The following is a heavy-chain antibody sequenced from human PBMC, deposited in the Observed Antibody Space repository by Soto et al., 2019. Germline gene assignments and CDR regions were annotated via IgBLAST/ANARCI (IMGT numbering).Heavy chain of an antibody. CDR1: GYTFTSYG. J-gene: IGHJ4*02. CDR3: VRDHIAVAGSDGDY. Sequence: ASVKVSCEASGYTFTSYGISWVRQAPGQGLEWMGWISAYNGNTNYAQKLQGRVTMTTDTSTSTAYMELRSLRSDDTAVYYCVRDHIAVAGSDGDYWGQGTLVTVSS. CDR2: ISAYNGNT. D-gene: IGHD6-19*01. V-gene: IGHV1-18*01.